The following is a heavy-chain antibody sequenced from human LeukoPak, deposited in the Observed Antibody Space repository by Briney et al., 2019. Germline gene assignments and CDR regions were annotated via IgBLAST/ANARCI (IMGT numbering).Heavy chain of an antibody. CDR2: IYSGGST. Sequence: GGSLRLSCAPSGFTVSSNYMSWVRQAPGKGLEWVSVIYSGGSTYYADSVKGRFTISRDNSKNTVYLQMNSLSAEATAVYYCARANGYCSGATCPGYWGQGTLVTVAS. D-gene: IGHD2-15*01. CDR3: ARANGYCSGATCPGY. J-gene: IGHJ4*02. CDR1: GFTVSSNY. V-gene: IGHV3-66*01.